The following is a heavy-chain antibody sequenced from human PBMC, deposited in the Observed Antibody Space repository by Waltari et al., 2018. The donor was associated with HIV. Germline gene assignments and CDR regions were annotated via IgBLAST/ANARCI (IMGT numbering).Heavy chain of an antibody. CDR2: FTGVGVST. CDR1: GFTFSSYA. Sequence: EVQLLESGGGLVQPGGSLRLSCAASGFTFSSYAMSWVRQAPGKGLEWVSIFTGVGVSTYYADSVKGRFTISRDNSKNTLYLQMNSLRAEDTAVYYCARRGATAGIYYFDYWGQGTLVTVSS. J-gene: IGHJ4*02. D-gene: IGHD6-13*01. V-gene: IGHV3-23*01. CDR3: ARRGATAGIYYFDY.